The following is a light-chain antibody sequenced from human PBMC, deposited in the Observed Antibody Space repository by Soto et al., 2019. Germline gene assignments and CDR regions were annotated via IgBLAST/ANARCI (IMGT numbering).Light chain of an antibody. Sequence: SYALAQPPSVSVAPRQTARITCGGKNIGDKDFHWYQQKPGQAPVLVVYDSTDRPSGVPERFSGSNSGNTASLTISGVEAGDEADYYCQVCDSRRDQCVFGGGTKLTVL. J-gene: IGLJ3*02. CDR1: NIGDKD. CDR2: DST. V-gene: IGLV3-21*02. CDR3: QVCDSRRDQCV.